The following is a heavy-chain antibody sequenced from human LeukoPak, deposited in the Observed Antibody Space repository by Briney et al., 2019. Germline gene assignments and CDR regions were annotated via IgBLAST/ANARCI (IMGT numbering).Heavy chain of an antibody. CDR1: GFTFSNAW. CDR3: TTLSSIVGATNLDY. J-gene: IGHJ4*02. D-gene: IGHD1-26*01. V-gene: IGHV3-15*01. CDR2: IKSKTDGGTT. Sequence: GGSLRLSSAASGFTFSNAWMSWVRQAPGKGLEWVGRIKSKTDGGTTDYAAPVKGRFTISRDDSKNTLYLQMNSLKTEDTAVYYCTTLSSIVGATNLDYWGQGTLVTVSS.